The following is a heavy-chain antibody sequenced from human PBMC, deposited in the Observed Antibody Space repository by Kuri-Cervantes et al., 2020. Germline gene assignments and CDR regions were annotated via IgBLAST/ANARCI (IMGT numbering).Heavy chain of an antibody. CDR3: AREYYDFWSGYSPLRGGFDP. CDR2: INSDGSST. Sequence: GGSLRLSCAPSGFTFSSYWMHWVRQAPGKGLVWVSRINSDGSSTSYADSVKGRFTISRDNAKNTLYLQMNSLRAEDTAVYYCAREYYDFWSGYSPLRGGFDPWGQGTLVTVSS. J-gene: IGHJ5*02. CDR1: GFTFSSYW. D-gene: IGHD3-3*01. V-gene: IGHV3-74*01.